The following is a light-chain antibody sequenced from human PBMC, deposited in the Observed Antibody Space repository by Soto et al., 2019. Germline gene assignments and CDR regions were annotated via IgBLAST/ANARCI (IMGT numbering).Light chain of an antibody. CDR3: QQYGNSPWT. V-gene: IGKV3-20*01. J-gene: IGKJ1*01. Sequence: EIVLTQSPGTLSLSPGERASLCCRSCQSISSSFLACYQQKPGQAPRLLIYDASNRATGIPARFSGSGSGTDFTLTISRLEPEDFAVYYCQQYGNSPWTFGQGTKVDIK. CDR1: QSISSSF. CDR2: DAS.